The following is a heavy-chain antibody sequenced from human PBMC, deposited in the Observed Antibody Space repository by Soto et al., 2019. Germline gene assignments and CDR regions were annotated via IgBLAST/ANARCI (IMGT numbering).Heavy chain of an antibody. V-gene: IGHV4-59*01. D-gene: IGHD1-26*01. CDR3: ARDRRGYYPRTYYYGMDV. CDR2: IYYSGST. CDR1: GGSSSSYY. Sequence: SETLSLTCTVSGGSSSSYYWSWIRQPPGKGLEWIGYIYYSGSTNYNPSLKSRVTISVDTSKNQFSLKLSSVSAADTAVYYCARDRRGYYPRTYYYGMDVWGQGTTVTVSS. J-gene: IGHJ6*02.